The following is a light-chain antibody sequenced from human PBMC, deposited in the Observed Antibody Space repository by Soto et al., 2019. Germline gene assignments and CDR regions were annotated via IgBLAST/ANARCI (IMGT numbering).Light chain of an antibody. CDR2: GAS. Sequence: EIVMTQSPATLSVSPGERATLSCRASQTVSSNLAWYQQKPGQPPRLLVYGASTRATDIPARFSGSGSGTEFTLTISSLQSEDFAFYYCQQSNNWPYTFGQGTKLEIK. CDR1: QTVSSN. V-gene: IGKV3-15*01. CDR3: QQSNNWPYT. J-gene: IGKJ2*01.